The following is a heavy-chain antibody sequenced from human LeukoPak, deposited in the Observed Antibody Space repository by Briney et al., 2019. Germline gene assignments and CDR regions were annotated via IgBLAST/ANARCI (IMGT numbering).Heavy chain of an antibody. V-gene: IGHV4-59*01. J-gene: IGHJ6*04. D-gene: IGHD3-10*01. CDR1: GGSISSYY. Sequence: SETLSLTCTVSGGSISSYYWSWIRQPPGKGLEWIGYIYYSGSTNYNPSLKSRVTISVDTSKNQFSLKLSSVTAADTAVYYCARVKSGRGPYHCGMDGWGEGTTATAPS. CDR3: ARVKSGRGPYHCGMDG. CDR2: IYYSGST.